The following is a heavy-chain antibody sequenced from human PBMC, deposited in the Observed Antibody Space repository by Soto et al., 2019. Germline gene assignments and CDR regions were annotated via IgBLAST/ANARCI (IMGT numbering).Heavy chain of an antibody. CDR2: VHSTGGT. D-gene: IGHD1-26*01. CDR1: GGSITSGGYF. Sequence: SETLSLSCTVSGGSITSGGYFWDWIRQPPGKGLEWIGTVHSTGGTYYSPSLRSRVTISVDTSKNLFSLKMTSASATDTAVYFCAKREDSSRLGGLDIWGQGTAVTVSS. V-gene: IGHV4-39*01. J-gene: IGHJ6*02. CDR3: AKREDSSRLGGLDI.